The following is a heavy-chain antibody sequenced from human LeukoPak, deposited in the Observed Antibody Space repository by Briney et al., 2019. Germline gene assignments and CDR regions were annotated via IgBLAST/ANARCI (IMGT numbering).Heavy chain of an antibody. CDR3: ARDSGDDTLTGHGGVDY. V-gene: IGHV3-11*04. Sequence: GESLRLSCAASGFTFSDYYMTWIRQAPGKGLEWISYISTSAGTIYYADSVKGRFTISRDNSKNTLYLQMNSLRAEDTAVYYCARDSGDDTLTGHGGVDYWGQGTLVTVSS. CDR2: ISTSAGTI. CDR1: GFTFSDYY. D-gene: IGHD3-9*01. J-gene: IGHJ4*02.